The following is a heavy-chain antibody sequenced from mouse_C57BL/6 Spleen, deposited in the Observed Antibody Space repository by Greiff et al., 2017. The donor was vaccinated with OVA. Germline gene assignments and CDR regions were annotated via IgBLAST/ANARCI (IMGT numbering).Heavy chain of an antibody. CDR2: INPNNGGT. J-gene: IGHJ2*01. D-gene: IGHD2-1*01. CDR1: GYTFTDYY. CDR3: VYGNFDY. Sequence: EVQLQQSGPELVKPGASVKISCKASGYTFTDYYMNWVKQSHGKSLEWIGDINPNNGGTSYNQKFKGKATLTVDKSSSTAYMELSRLTSDDSAVYYCVYGNFDYWGQGTTLTVSS. V-gene: IGHV1-26*01.